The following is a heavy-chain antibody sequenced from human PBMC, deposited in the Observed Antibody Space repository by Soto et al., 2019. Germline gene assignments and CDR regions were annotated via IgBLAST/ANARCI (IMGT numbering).Heavy chain of an antibody. CDR3: ARDPTPHMYSYYDFWSVRERYFDY. CDR1: GYTFTSYA. D-gene: IGHD3-3*01. Sequence: GASVKVSCKASGYTFTSYAMHWVRQAPGQRLEWMGWINAGNGNTKYSQKFRGRVTITRDTSASTAYMELSSLRSEDTAVYYCARDPTPHMYSYYDFWSVRERYFDYWGQGTLVTVSS. J-gene: IGHJ4*02. CDR2: INAGNGNT. V-gene: IGHV1-3*01.